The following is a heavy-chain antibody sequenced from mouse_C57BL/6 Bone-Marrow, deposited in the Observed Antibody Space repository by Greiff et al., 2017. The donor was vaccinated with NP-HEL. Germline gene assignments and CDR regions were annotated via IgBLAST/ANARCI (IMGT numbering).Heavy chain of an antibody. V-gene: IGHV2-9-1*01. CDR1: GFSLTSYA. D-gene: IGHD2-3*01. CDR2: IWTGGGT. CDR3: DRNPIYDGYWYFDV. J-gene: IGHJ1*03. Sequence: VKLVESGPGLVAPSQSLSITCTVSGFSLTSYAISWVRQPPGQGLEWLGVIWTGGGTNYNSALKSRLSISKDNSKSQVFLKMNSLQTDDTARYYCDRNPIYDGYWYFDVWGTGTTVTVSS.